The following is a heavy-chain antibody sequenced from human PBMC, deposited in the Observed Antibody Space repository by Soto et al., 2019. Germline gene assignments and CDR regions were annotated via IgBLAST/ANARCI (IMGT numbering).Heavy chain of an antibody. Sequence: ASVKVSCKASGSTFTGYYMHWVRQAPGQGLEWMGWINPNSGGTNYAQKFQGWVTMTRDTSISTAYMELSRLRSDDTAVYYCARSMGDCSSISCFPPCYYYYGMDVWGQGTTVTVSS. CDR1: GSTFTGYY. CDR3: ARSMGDCSSISCFPPCYYYYGMDV. J-gene: IGHJ6*02. CDR2: INPNSGGT. V-gene: IGHV1-2*04. D-gene: IGHD2-2*01.